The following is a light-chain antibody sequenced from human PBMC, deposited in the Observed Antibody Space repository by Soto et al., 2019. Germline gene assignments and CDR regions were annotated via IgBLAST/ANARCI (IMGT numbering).Light chain of an antibody. CDR1: QSIRSW. CDR2: DAS. V-gene: IGKV1-5*01. J-gene: IGKJ1*01. CDR3: KQYDIFYKK. Sequence: DIQMTQSPSTLSASVGDRVTITCRASQSIRSWLAWYQQKPGKAPQLLIYDASNLESGVQSRFSGSGSGTEFTLTIRSLQPDDFATYYGKQYDIFYKKLGRWTKVEVK.